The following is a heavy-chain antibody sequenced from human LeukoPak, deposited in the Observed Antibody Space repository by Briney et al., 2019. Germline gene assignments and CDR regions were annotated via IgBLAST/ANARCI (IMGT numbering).Heavy chain of an antibody. D-gene: IGHD2-8*01. CDR2: IIPILGIA. J-gene: IGHJ6*02. CDR1: GGTFSSYA. CDR3: ARKIYCTNGVCDYYYYGMDV. V-gene: IGHV1-69*04. Sequence: SVKVSCKASGGTFSSYAISWVRQAPGQGLEWMGRIIPILGIANYAQKFQGRVTITADKSTSTAYVELSSLRSEDTAVYYCARKIYCTNGVCDYYYYGMDVWGQGTTVTVSS.